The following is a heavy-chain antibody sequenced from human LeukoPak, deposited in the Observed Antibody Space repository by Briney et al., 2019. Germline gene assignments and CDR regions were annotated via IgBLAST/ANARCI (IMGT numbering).Heavy chain of an antibody. CDR2: IRYDGSNK. J-gene: IGHJ3*02. V-gene: IGHV3-30*02. CDR3: AKDLMGITMIVSDAFDI. CDR1: GFTFSSYG. D-gene: IGHD3-22*01. Sequence: GGSLRLSCAASGFTFSSYGMHWVRQAPGKGLEWVAFIRYDGSNKYYADSVKGRFTISRDNSKNTLYLQMNSLRAEDTAVYYRAKDLMGITMIVSDAFDIWGQGTMVTVSS.